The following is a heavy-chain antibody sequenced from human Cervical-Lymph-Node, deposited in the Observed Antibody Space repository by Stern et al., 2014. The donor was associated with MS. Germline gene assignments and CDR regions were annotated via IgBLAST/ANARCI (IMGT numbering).Heavy chain of an antibody. V-gene: IGHV2-5*02. CDR3: AHTTVTFDEAYGLDV. J-gene: IGHJ6*02. CDR1: GFSLNTSGEG. D-gene: IGHD4-17*01. Sequence: QVTLKESGPTLVKPTQTLTLTCTFSGFSLNTSGEGVGWIRQPPGKALEWLAVIDWDADERYSPSLNSRLTITKDTSKNQVVLTMVNMDPVDTGTYYCAHTTVTFDEAYGLDVWGQGTTVTVAS. CDR2: IDWDADE.